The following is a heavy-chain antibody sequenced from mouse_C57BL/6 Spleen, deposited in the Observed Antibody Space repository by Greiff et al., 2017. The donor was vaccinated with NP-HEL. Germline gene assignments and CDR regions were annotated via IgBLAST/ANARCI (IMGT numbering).Heavy chain of an antibody. Sequence: QVQLQQSGAELVRPGASVTLSCKASGYTFTDYEMHWVKQTPVHGLEWIGAIDPETGGTAYNQKFKGKAILTADKSSSTAYMELRSLTSEDSAVYYCTRQLRLGGLDYWGQGTTLTVSS. CDR2: IDPETGGT. D-gene: IGHD3-2*02. CDR1: GYTFTDYE. J-gene: IGHJ2*01. V-gene: IGHV1-15*01. CDR3: TRQLRLGGLDY.